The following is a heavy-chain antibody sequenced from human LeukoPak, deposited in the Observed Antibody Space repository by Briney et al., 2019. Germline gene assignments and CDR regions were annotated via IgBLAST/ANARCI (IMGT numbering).Heavy chain of an antibody. CDR1: GGSISSYY. D-gene: IGHD3-10*01. CDR3: ARYYYGSGSYYTRVPPRYYYGMDV. CDR2: IYYSGST. Sequence: PSETLSLTCTVSGGSISSYYWSWIRQPPGKGLEWIGYIYYSGSTNYNPSLKSRVTISVDTSKNQFSLKLSSVTAADTAVYYCARYYYGSGSYYTRVPPRYYYGMDVWGQGTTVTVSS. V-gene: IGHV4-59*12. J-gene: IGHJ6*02.